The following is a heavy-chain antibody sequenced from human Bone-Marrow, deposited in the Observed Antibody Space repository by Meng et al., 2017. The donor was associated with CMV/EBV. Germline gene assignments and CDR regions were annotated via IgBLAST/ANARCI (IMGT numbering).Heavy chain of an antibody. CDR3: ARHALPWGGRLLWFGELIVTSSTTPYYFDY. J-gene: IGHJ4*02. V-gene: IGHV4-39*01. D-gene: IGHD3-10*01. Sequence: RQPPGKGLEWIGSIYYSGSTYYNPSLKSRVTISVDTSKNQFSLKLSSVTAADTAVYYCARHALPWGGRLLWFGELIVTSSTTPYYFDYWGQGTLVTVSS. CDR2: IYYSGST.